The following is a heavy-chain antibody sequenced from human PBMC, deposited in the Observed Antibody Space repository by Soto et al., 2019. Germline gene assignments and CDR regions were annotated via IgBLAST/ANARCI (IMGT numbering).Heavy chain of an antibody. CDR1: GYTFTSYG. Sequence: ASVKVSCKASGYTFTSYGISWVRQAPGQGLEWMAWISAYNGNTNYAQKLQGRVTMTTDTSTSTAYMELRSLRSDDTAVYYCARTDYDFWSGPTALYYYYYMDVWGKGATVTVSS. V-gene: IGHV1-18*01. CDR3: ARTDYDFWSGPTALYYYYYMDV. D-gene: IGHD3-3*01. J-gene: IGHJ6*03. CDR2: ISAYNGNT.